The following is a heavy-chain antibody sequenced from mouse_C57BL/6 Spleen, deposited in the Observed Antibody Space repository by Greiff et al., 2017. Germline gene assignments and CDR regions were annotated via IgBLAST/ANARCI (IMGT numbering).Heavy chain of an antibody. CDR2: ISSGSSTI. V-gene: IGHV5-17*01. J-gene: IGHJ4*01. D-gene: IGHD1-1*01. CDR3: ARITTEMDY. Sequence: EVQLVESGGGLVKPGGSLKLSCAASGFTFSDYGMHWVRQAPEQGLEWVAYISSGSSTIYYADTVKGRFTISRDNAKNTLFLQMTSLRSEDTAMYYCARITTEMDYWGQGPSVTVSS. CDR1: GFTFSDYG.